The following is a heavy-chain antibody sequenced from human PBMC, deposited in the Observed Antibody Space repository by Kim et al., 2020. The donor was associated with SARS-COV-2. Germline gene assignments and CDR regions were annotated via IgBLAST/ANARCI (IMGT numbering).Heavy chain of an antibody. V-gene: IGHV3-33*06. Sequence: GGSLRLSCAASGFTFSSYAMHWVRQAPGKGLEWVAVIWYDGSNKYYADSVKGRFTISRDNSKNTLYLQRNSLRAEDTAVYYCAKTVTTIYYYGMDVWGQGTTVTVSS. D-gene: IGHD1-1*01. CDR1: GFTFSSYA. CDR3: AKTVTTIYYYGMDV. J-gene: IGHJ6*02. CDR2: IWYDGSNK.